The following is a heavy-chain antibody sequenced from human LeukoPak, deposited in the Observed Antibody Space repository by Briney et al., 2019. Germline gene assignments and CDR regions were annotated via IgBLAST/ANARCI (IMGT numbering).Heavy chain of an antibody. CDR1: GGTFSSYA. CDR3: ARPHYYDSKYYYYYMDV. D-gene: IGHD3-22*01. J-gene: IGHJ6*03. CDR2: IIPIFGTA. V-gene: IGHV1-69*01. Sequence: GSSAKVSCKASGGTFSSYAISWVRQAPGQGLEWMGGIIPIFGTANYAQKFQGRVTITADESTSTAYMELSSLRSEDTAVYYCARPHYYDSKYYYYYMDVWGKGTTVTVSS.